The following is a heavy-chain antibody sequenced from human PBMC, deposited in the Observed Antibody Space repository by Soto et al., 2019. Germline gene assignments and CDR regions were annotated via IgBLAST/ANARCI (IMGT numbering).Heavy chain of an antibody. J-gene: IGHJ6*02. Sequence: QVQLQESGPGLVKPSGTLSLTCDVSGGVVSSINWWSWVRQPPGKTLEWIGEVFHSGTTNYNPSLKGRVTMSVDKSKNQLSLKLSSVTAADTAVYYCARGGGTYSTSYGMDVWDQGTTVIVSS. CDR1: GGVVSSINW. CDR2: VFHSGTT. D-gene: IGHD5-18*01. CDR3: ARGGGTYSTSYGMDV. V-gene: IGHV4-4*02.